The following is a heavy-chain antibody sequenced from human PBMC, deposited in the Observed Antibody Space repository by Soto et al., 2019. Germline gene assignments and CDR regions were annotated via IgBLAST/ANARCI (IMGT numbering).Heavy chain of an antibody. CDR2: ISSSGSPI. CDR3: ARWEEDAFDF. V-gene: IGHV3-48*02. D-gene: IGHD1-26*01. J-gene: IGHJ3*01. CDR1: GFTFSSYS. Sequence: LRLSCAASGFTFSSYSMHCVRQAAGKGLEWVSYISSSGSPIYYADSVKGRFTISRDNAKNSLYLQMNSLRDEDTAVYYCARWEEDAFDFWGQGPMVTVSS.